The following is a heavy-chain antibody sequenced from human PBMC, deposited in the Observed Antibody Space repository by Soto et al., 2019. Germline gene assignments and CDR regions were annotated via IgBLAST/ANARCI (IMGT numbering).Heavy chain of an antibody. CDR1: GFSLSNARMG. Sequence: QVTLKESGPVLVKPTETLTLTCTVSGFSLSNARMGVSWIRQPPGKALEWLAHIFSNDEKSYSTSLKSRLTISKDTSKSQVVLTMNNMDPVDTATYYCARIQDPRGYSYGPYWYFDLWGRGTLVTVSS. CDR2: IFSNDEK. V-gene: IGHV2-26*01. D-gene: IGHD5-18*01. CDR3: ARIQDPRGYSYGPYWYFDL. J-gene: IGHJ2*01.